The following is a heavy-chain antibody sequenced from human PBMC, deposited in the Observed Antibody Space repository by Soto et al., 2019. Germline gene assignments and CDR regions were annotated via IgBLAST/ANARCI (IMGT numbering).Heavy chain of an antibody. CDR2: ISPTSGAI. Sequence: EVHLVESGGGLVKSGGSLRVSCTASGFTFSDYSMHWVRQAPGKGLEWVSSISPTSGAIYYADSMKGRFTISRDNAKNSLFLQMNSLRAEDTAVYSCARGSAHIQVQTFDYWGQGTLVTVSS. CDR1: GFTFSDYS. D-gene: IGHD1-1*01. V-gene: IGHV3-21*01. CDR3: ARGSAHIQVQTFDY. J-gene: IGHJ4*02.